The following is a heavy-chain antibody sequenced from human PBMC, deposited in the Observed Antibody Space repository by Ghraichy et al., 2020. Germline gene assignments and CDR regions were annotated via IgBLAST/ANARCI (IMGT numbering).Heavy chain of an antibody. Sequence: SGPTLVKPTQTLTLTCTFSGFSLSTSGMCVSWIRQPPGKALEWLALIDWDDDKYYSTSLKTRLTISKDTSKNQVVLTMTNMDPVDTATYYCARNTAMVTSNYYYYGMDVWGQGTTVTVSS. J-gene: IGHJ6*02. V-gene: IGHV2-70*01. D-gene: IGHD5-18*01. CDR3: ARNTAMVTSNYYYYGMDV. CDR2: IDWDDDK. CDR1: GFSLSTSGMC.